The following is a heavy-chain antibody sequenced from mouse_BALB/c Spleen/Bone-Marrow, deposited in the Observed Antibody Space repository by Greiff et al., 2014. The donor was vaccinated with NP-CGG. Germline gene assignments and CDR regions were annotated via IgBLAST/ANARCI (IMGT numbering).Heavy chain of an antibody. CDR2: VNPNSGGT. Sequence: DVHLVESGPELVKPGASVKISCKTSGYTFTDYTLHWVKQSHGKSLEWIGGVNPNSGGTSYNQKFKGKATLNLDKSSTTAYMELRSLTSDDSAVYYCARARHYDFWGQGTTLTVSS. J-gene: IGHJ2*01. V-gene: IGHV1-18*01. CDR1: GYTFTDYT. CDR3: ARARHYDF.